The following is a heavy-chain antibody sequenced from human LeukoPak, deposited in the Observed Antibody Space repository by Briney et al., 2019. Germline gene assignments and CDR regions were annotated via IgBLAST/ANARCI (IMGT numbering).Heavy chain of an antibody. Sequence: GGSLRLSCAASGFTFSSYAMSWVRQAPGKGLEWVSAISGSGGSTYYADSVKGRFTISRDNSKNTLYLQMNSMRAEDTAVYYCAKDFVRRTTVTTLEFDYWGQGTLVTVSS. CDR2: ISGSGGST. CDR3: AKDFVRRTTVTTLEFDY. V-gene: IGHV3-23*01. CDR1: GFTFSSYA. D-gene: IGHD4-17*01. J-gene: IGHJ4*02.